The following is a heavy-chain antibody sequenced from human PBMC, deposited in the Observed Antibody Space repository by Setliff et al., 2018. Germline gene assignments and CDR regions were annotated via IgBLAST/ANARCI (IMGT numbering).Heavy chain of an antibody. Sequence: SVKVSCKASGYTFSPYAMGWMRQAPGQRLEWMGWINTNTGNPSYAQDFTGRLVFSLDTSVSTAYLQISSLKAEDSAVYYCARHVDCSGGRCYSLSNWFDPWGPGTLVTVSS. CDR2: INTNTGNP. CDR3: ARHVDCSGGRCYSLSNWFDP. CDR1: GYTFSPYA. D-gene: IGHD2-15*01. J-gene: IGHJ5*02. V-gene: IGHV7-4-1*02.